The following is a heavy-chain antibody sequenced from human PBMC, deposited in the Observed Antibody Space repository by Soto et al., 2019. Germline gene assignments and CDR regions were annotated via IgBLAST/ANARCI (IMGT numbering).Heavy chain of an antibody. V-gene: IGHV3-23*01. J-gene: IGHJ4*02. Sequence: EVQLLESGGGLVQPGGALRLSCAASGFTFSSHAMSWVRQAPGKGLEWISSISAGSEGAYYADSVKGRFTISRDNSNNTLYLQMNSLRAEDTAVYYCARDLWWYFHWGQGTLVTVSS. CDR2: ISAGSEGA. CDR1: GFTFSSHA. D-gene: IGHD2-15*01. CDR3: ARDLWWYFH.